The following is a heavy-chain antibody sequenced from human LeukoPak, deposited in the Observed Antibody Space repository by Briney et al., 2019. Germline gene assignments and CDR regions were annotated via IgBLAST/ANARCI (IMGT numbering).Heavy chain of an antibody. CDR2: IYTSGST. V-gene: IGHV4-61*02. D-gene: IGHD2-2*01. CDR3: AREAYYCSSTSCYYNWFDP. CDR1: GGSISSGSYY. J-gene: IGHJ5*02. Sequence: PSETLSLTCTVSGGSISSGSYYWSWIRQPAGKGLEWIGRIYTSGSTNYNPSLKSRVTISVDTSKNQFSLKLSSVTAADTAVYYCAREAYYCSSTSCYYNWFDPWGQGTLVTVSS.